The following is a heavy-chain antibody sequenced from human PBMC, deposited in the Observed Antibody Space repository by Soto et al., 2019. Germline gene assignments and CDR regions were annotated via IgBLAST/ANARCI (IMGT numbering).Heavy chain of an antibody. J-gene: IGHJ3*02. CDR1: GGTFSSYT. V-gene: IGHV1-69*02. D-gene: IGHD3-22*01. Sequence: ASVKVSCKASGGTFSSYTISWVRQAPGQGLEWMGRIIPILGIANYAQKFQGRVTITADKSTSTAYMELSSLRSEDTAVYYCARRYYDSSGYWSGDAFDIWGQGTMVTVSS. CDR3: ARRYYDSSGYWSGDAFDI. CDR2: IIPILGIA.